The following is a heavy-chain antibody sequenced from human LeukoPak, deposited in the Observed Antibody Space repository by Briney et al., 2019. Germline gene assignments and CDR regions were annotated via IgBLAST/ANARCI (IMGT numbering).Heavy chain of an antibody. D-gene: IGHD2-2*01. CDR2: TYYRSKWYN. V-gene: IGHV6-1*01. CDR3: ARDSHCSSTSCYFVPYYYYYGMDV. Sequence: SQTLPLTCAISGDSVSSNSAAWNWIRQSPSRGLEWLVRTYYRSKWYNDYAVAVKSRITINPDTAKNQFSLQLNSVTPEDTAVYYCARDSHCSSTSCYFVPYYYYYGMDVWGKGTTVTVSS. CDR1: GDSVSSNSAA. J-gene: IGHJ6*04.